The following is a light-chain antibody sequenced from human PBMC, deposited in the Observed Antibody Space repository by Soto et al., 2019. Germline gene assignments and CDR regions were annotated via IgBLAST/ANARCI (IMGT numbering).Light chain of an antibody. CDR2: GAS. CDR3: HQYNSCSPYT. V-gene: IGKV3-15*01. J-gene: IGKJ2*01. CDR1: QSVSSN. Sequence: EIVLTQSPATLSVSPGESATLSCRASQSVSSNFAWYQQKPGQAPRLLIYGASTRATGIPARFSGSGSGTAVTLTISSRQSEDFSVYYCHQYNSCSPYTFGQGTKLEIK.